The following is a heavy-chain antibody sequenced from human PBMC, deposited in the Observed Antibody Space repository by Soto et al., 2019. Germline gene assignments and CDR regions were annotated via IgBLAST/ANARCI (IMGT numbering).Heavy chain of an antibody. CDR1: GFTFDDYA. V-gene: IGHV3-9*01. Sequence: EVQLVESGGGLVQPGRSLRLSCAASGFTFDDYAMHWVRQAPGKGLEWVSGISWNSGSIGYADSVKGRFTISRDNAKNSLYLQMNSLRAEDTALYYCAKAGTMYYYYYGMDVWGQGTTVTVS. CDR2: ISWNSGSI. D-gene: IGHD1-7*01. J-gene: IGHJ6*02. CDR3: AKAGTMYYYYYGMDV.